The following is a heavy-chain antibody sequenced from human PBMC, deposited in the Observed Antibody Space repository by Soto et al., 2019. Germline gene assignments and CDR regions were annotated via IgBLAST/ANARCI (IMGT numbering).Heavy chain of an antibody. V-gene: IGHV4-59*12. Sequence: PSETLALTCTVSGGSISSYYGSGIRQPPGKGLEWIGYIYYSGSTNYNPSLKSRVTISVDTSKNQFSLKLSSVTAADTAVYYCARDAPYYDILTGYYGGHDAFDIWGQGTMVTVSS. D-gene: IGHD3-9*01. CDR1: GGSISSYY. CDR3: ARDAPYYDILTGYYGGHDAFDI. J-gene: IGHJ3*02. CDR2: IYYSGST.